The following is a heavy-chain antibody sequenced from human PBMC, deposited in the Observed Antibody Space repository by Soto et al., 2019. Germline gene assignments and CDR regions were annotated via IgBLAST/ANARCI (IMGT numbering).Heavy chain of an antibody. CDR2: IYYSGST. Sequence: QVQLQESGPGLVKPSQTLSLTCTVSGGSISSGGYYWSWIRQHPGKGLEWIGYIYYSGSTYYNPSLKSRATISVGTSKNQFCLKLSSVTAADTAVYYGARGAHYSRPFRWFDPWGQGTLVTVSS. V-gene: IGHV4-31*03. CDR1: GGSISSGGYY. CDR3: ARGAHYSRPFRWFDP. D-gene: IGHD3-10*01. J-gene: IGHJ5*02.